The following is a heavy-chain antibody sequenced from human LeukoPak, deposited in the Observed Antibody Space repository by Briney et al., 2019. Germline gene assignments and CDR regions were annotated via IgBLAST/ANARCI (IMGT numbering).Heavy chain of an antibody. CDR3: ARSQWLESDAFNV. CDR1: GYSISSAFY. Sequence: SETLSLTCTVSGYSISSAFYWGWIRQPPGRGLEWIGNIHHSGSTLYSPSLKSRVTISLDPSKNQLSLRLSSVTAEDTAVYYCARSQWLESDAFNVWGQGTMVTASS. CDR2: IHHSGST. J-gene: IGHJ3*01. D-gene: IGHD6-19*01. V-gene: IGHV4-38-2*02.